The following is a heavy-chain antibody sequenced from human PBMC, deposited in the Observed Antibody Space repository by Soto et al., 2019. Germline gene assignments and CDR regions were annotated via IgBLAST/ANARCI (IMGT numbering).Heavy chain of an antibody. CDR3: AKDHTVKGTAETLDY. D-gene: IGHD1-1*01. Sequence: GGSLRLSCAASGFTFRNYAMNWVRQAPGKGLEWVSVISGSGGSTYYADSVKGRFTISRDNFKNTLYLQMNSLRAEDTAVYYCAKDHTVKGTAETLDYWGQGTLVTVSS. V-gene: IGHV3-23*01. CDR2: ISGSGGST. J-gene: IGHJ4*02. CDR1: GFTFRNYA.